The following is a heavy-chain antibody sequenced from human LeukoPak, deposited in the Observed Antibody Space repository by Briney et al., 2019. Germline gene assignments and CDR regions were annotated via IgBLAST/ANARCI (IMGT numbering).Heavy chain of an antibody. J-gene: IGHJ4*02. CDR2: ISAYNGNT. CDR3: ARVYSSSWYFDY. Sequence: ASVKVSCKASGGTFSSYGISWVRQAPGQGLEWMGWISAYNGNTNYAQKPQGRVTMTTDTSTSTAYMELRSLRSDDTAVYYCARVYSSSWYFDYWGQGTLVTVSS. CDR1: GGTFSSYG. D-gene: IGHD6-13*01. V-gene: IGHV1-18*01.